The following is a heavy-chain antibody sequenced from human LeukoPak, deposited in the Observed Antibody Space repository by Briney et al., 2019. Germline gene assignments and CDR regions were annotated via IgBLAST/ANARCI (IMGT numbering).Heavy chain of an antibody. D-gene: IGHD6-6*01. J-gene: IGHJ4*02. CDR1: GGSISSYY. V-gene: IGHV4-59*01. Sequence: PSETLSLTCTVSGGSISSYYWSWIRQPPGKGLEWIGYIYYSGSTSYNPSLKSRVTISVDTSKNQFSLKLTSVTAADTALYYCARGRAIAARDYWGQGTLVTVSS. CDR3: ARGRAIAARDY. CDR2: IYYSGST.